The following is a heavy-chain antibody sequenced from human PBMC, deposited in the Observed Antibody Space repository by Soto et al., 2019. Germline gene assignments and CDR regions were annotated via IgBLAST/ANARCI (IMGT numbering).Heavy chain of an antibody. V-gene: IGHV1-18*01. CDR1: GYTFFTYD. D-gene: IGHD5-12*01. CDR2: ISTYSGDT. J-gene: IGHJ5*02. Sequence: QVHLVQSGVEVKTPGASVKVSCQASGYTFFTYDISWVRQAPGQGLEWMGWISTYSGDTKYAQKFQGRVTMTTDTSTTTAYLELRSLISYDTAVYYCARHHGPTTSENWVAPLGQGTLVTVSS. CDR3: ARHHGPTTSENWVAP.